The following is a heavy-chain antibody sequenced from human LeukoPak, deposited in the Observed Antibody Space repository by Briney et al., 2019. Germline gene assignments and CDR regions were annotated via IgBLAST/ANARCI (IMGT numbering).Heavy chain of an antibody. V-gene: IGHV1-69*13. CDR2: IIPIFGTA. Sequence: SVKVSCKASGGTFSSYAINWVRQAPGQGLEWMGGIIPIFGTANYAQKFQGRVTISADESTSTAYMELSSLRSEDTAVYYCARGHQQLVPGLDYWGQGTLVTVSS. D-gene: IGHD6-13*01. J-gene: IGHJ4*02. CDR3: ARGHQQLVPGLDY. CDR1: GGTFSSYA.